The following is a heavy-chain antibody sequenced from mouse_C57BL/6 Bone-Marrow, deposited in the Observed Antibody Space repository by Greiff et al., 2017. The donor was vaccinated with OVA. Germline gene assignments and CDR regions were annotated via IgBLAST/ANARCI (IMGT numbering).Heavy chain of an antibody. CDR2: ISYSGST. D-gene: IGHD2-1*01. CDR1: GYSITSDY. J-gene: IGHJ2*01. Sequence: QLQQSGPGLAKPSPPLSLTCSVTGYSITSDYWNWIRKFPGNKLEYMGYISYSGSTYYNPSLKSRISITRDTAKNQYYLQLNSVTTEDTATYYCARRSDGNYYFDYWGQGTTLTVSS. CDR3: ARRSDGNYYFDY. V-gene: IGHV3-8*01.